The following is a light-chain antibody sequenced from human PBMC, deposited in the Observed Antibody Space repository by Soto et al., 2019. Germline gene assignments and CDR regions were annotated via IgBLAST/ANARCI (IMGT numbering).Light chain of an antibody. CDR2: DAS. CDR3: QQYNNYPLT. V-gene: IGKV1-5*01. CDR1: QSISSW. Sequence: DIQMTQSPSTLSASVGDRVTITCRASQSISSWLAWYQQKPGKAPKVLIYDASSLECGVPSRFSGSGSGTEFTLTISSLQPDDFATYYCQQYNNYPLTFGQGTKVETK. J-gene: IGKJ1*01.